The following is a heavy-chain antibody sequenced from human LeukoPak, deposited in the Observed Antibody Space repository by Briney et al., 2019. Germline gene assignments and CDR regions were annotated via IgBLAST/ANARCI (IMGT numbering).Heavy chain of an antibody. CDR3: ARSMRVLEWLYKTVAFDI. Sequence: SETLSLTCTVSGGSISSYYWSWIRQPAGKGLEWIGRIYTSGSTNYNPSLKSRVTMSVDTSKNQFSLKLSSVTAADTAVYYCARSMRVLEWLYKTVAFDIWGQGTMVTVSS. V-gene: IGHV4-4*07. D-gene: IGHD3-3*01. J-gene: IGHJ3*02. CDR2: IYTSGST. CDR1: GGSISSYY.